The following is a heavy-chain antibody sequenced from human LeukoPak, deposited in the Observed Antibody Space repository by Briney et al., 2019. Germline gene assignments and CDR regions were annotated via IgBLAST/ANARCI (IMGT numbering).Heavy chain of an antibody. Sequence: LTCTVSGDSIITXXXSWIXQPPGKXLEXIGYMYYSGSTNYNPSLKSRVTISVDKSRNQFSLTLSSVTAADTAVYYCARHSRXYDSEFGYWGQGTLVTVSS. CDR3: ARHSRXYDSEFGY. V-gene: IGHV4-59*08. J-gene: IGHJ4*02. CDR2: MYYSGST. D-gene: IGHD5-12*01. CDR1: GDSIITXX.